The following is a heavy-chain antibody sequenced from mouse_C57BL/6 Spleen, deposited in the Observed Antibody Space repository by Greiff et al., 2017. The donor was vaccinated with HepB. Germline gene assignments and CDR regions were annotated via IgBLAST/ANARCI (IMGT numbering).Heavy chain of an antibody. CDR3: ARYYYGSFAWFAY. CDR1: GFSLTSYG. V-gene: IGHV2-2*01. Sequence: QVQLKESGPGLVQPSQSLSITCTVSGFSLTSYGVHWVRQSPGKGLEWLGVIWSGGSTDYNAAFISRLSISKDNSKSQVFFKMNSLQADDTAIYYCARYYYGSFAWFAYWGQGTLVTVSA. D-gene: IGHD1-1*01. CDR2: IWSGGST. J-gene: IGHJ3*01.